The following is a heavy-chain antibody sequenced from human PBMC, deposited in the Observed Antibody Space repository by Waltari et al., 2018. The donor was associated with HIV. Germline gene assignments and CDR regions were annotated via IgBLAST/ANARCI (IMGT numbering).Heavy chain of an antibody. J-gene: IGHJ3*02. CDR2: IYTSGST. Sequence: VSGGSISSYYWSWIRQPAGKGLEWIGRIYTSGSTNYNSSLKSRVTMSIDTSKNQFFLKLSSVTAADTAVYYCAREYCSSTSCSPNGRLGAFDIWGQGTMVTVSS. D-gene: IGHD2-2*01. CDR1: GGSISSYY. CDR3: AREYCSSTSCSPNGRLGAFDI. V-gene: IGHV4-4*07.